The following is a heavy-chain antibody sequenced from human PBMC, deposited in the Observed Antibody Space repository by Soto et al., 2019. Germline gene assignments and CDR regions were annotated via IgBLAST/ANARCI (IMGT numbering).Heavy chain of an antibody. Sequence: ETLSLTCAVYGGSFSGYSWSWIRQPPGKGLEWIGEINHSGSTNYNPSLKSRVTISVDTSKNQFSLKLTSVTAADTAVYYCARDKITGLFDYWGQGTLVTVSS. V-gene: IGHV4-34*01. CDR3: ARDKITGLFDY. CDR2: INHSGST. CDR1: GGSFSGYS. D-gene: IGHD2-8*02. J-gene: IGHJ4*02.